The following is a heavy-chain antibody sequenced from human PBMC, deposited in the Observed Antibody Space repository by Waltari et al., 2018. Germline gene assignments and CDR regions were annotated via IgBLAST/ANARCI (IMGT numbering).Heavy chain of an antibody. J-gene: IGHJ4*02. V-gene: IGHV1-69-2*01. CDR1: GYTFTDYY. D-gene: IGHD5-12*01. CDR3: ATLDIVATISSSPRSSADDY. Sequence: EVQLVQSGAEVKKPGATVKISCKVSGYTFTDYYMHWVQQAPGQGLEGMGLVDPEDGETRWAENVQCRVTITADPSTDTAYMELSRLRAEDTAVYYCATLDIVATISSSPRSSADDYWGQGTLVTVSS. CDR2: VDPEDGET.